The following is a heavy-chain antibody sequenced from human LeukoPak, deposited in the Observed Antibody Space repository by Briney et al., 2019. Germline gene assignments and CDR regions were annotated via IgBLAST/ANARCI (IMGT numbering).Heavy chain of an antibody. V-gene: IGHV1-18*01. D-gene: IGHD6-13*01. CDR1: GYTFTSYG. J-gene: IGHJ4*02. CDR2: ISAYNGNT. CDR3: ATSLSRTYSSSWYSVY. Sequence: GASVKVSCKASGYTFTSYGISWVRQAPGQGLEWMGWISAYNGNTNYAQKLQGRVTMTTDTSTSTAYMELRSLRSDDTAVYYCATSLSRTYSSSWYSVYWGQGTLVTVSS.